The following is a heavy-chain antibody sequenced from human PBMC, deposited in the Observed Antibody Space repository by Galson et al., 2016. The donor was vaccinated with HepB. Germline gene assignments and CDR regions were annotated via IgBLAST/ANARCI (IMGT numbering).Heavy chain of an antibody. CDR1: GFTFRSYG. CDR3: AKELDSSGLYYYGVDV. J-gene: IGHJ6*02. CDR2: ISYDGKNE. D-gene: IGHD6-19*01. Sequence: SLRLSCAASGFTFRSYGIHWVRQAPGKGLEWVALISYDGKNEYYTDSVKGRFTISRDNSKNTLYLQMNSLRPEDTAVYYCAKELDSSGLYYYGVDVWGQGTTVTVSS. V-gene: IGHV3-30*18.